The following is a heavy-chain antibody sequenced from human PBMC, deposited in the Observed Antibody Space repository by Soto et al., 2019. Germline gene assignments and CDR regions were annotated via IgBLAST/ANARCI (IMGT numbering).Heavy chain of an antibody. D-gene: IGHD3-3*01. CDR2: ISAYNGNT. V-gene: IGHV1-18*01. J-gene: IGHJ4*02. CDR3: ARASTKLRFLEWDLFDY. CDR1: GYTFTSYG. Sequence: QVQLVQSGAEVKKHGASVKVSCKASGYTFTSYGISWVRQAPGQGLEWMGWISAYNGNTNYAQKLQGRVTMTTDTSTSTAYMKLRSLRSDDTAVYYCARASTKLRFLEWDLFDYWGQGTLVTVSS.